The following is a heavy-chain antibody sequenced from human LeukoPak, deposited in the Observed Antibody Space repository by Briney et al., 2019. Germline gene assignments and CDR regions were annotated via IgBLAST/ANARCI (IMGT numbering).Heavy chain of an antibody. D-gene: IGHD3-3*01. CDR2: IYYIGCT. V-gene: IGHV4-59*11. CDR1: GGSISSHY. CDR3: ARGSVWSGYYAHYYYYYMDV. J-gene: IGHJ6*03. Sequence: SETLSLTCTVSGGSISSHYWSWIRQPPGGGRGWIGSIYYIGCTNYNPSLKSRVTISVDTPKNQFSLKLSSVTAADTAVYYCARGSVWSGYYAHYYYYYMDVWGKGTTVTVSS.